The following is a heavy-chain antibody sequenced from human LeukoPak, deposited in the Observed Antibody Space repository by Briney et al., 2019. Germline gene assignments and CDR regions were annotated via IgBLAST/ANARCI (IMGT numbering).Heavy chain of an antibody. Sequence: QPGGSLRLSCAASGFTFSSYWMSWVRQAPGKGLEWVANINQDGSEKYYVDSVGGRFNISRDNARNSLYLQMNSLGVDDTAVYFCSADPGDYWGQGTLVSVSS. CDR1: GFTFSSYW. D-gene: IGHD7-27*01. J-gene: IGHJ4*02. V-gene: IGHV3-7*01. CDR3: SADPGDY. CDR2: INQDGSEK.